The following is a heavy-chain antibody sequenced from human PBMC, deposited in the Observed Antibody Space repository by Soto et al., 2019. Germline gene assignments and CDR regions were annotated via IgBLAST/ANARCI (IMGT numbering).Heavy chain of an antibody. CDR1: GFTFNAAW. Sequence: LRLSCAASGFTFNAAWMSWVRQAPGKGLEWVGRIKSKTDGGTTDFAAPVKGRFTISRDDSKNTVYLQMNSLKIEDTAVYYCTTGLAAAGTNYWGQGTLVTVSS. CDR2: IKSKTDGGTT. J-gene: IGHJ4*02. D-gene: IGHD6-13*01. CDR3: TTGLAAAGTNY. V-gene: IGHV3-15*01.